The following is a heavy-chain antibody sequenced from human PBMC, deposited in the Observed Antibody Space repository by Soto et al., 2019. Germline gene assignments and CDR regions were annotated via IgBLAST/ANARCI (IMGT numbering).Heavy chain of an antibody. V-gene: IGHV3-30-3*01. Sequence: GGSLRLSCAASGFTFSSYAMHWVRQAPGKGLEWVAVISYDGSNKYYADSVKGRFTISRDNSKNTLYLQMNSLRAEDTAVYYCARDKYSSGWYGALAEDYWGQGTLVTVSS. J-gene: IGHJ4*02. CDR3: ARDKYSSGWYGALAEDY. CDR2: ISYDGSNK. D-gene: IGHD6-19*01. CDR1: GFTFSSYA.